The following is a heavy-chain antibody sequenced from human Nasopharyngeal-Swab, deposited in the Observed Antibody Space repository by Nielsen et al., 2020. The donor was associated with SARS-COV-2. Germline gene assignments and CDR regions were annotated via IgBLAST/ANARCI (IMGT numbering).Heavy chain of an antibody. CDR2: INRSGST. CDR1: GGSFSGYY. J-gene: IGHJ4*02. CDR3: ARGASLLRYFDWSPGYYFDY. Sequence: GSLRLSCAVYGGSFSGYYWSWIRQPPGKGLEWIGEINRSGSTSYNPSLKSRVTISVDTSKNQFSLKLSSVTAADTAVYYCARGASLLRYFDWSPGYYFDYWGQGTLVTVSS. D-gene: IGHD3-9*01. V-gene: IGHV4-34*01.